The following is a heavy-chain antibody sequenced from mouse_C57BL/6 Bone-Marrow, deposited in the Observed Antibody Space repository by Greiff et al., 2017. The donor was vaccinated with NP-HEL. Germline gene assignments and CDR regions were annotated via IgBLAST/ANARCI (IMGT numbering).Heavy chain of an antibody. CDR2: IWSDGST. D-gene: IGHD1-1*01. V-gene: IGHV2-6*03. CDR3: ARDYYGSSYSFAY. CDR1: GFSLTSYG. J-gene: IGHJ3*01. Sequence: VKLMESGPGLVAPSQSLSITCTVSGFSLTSYGVHWVRQPPGKGLEWLVVIWSDGSTTYNSALKSRLSISKDNSKSQVFLKMNSLQTDDTAMYYCARDYYGSSYSFAYWGQGTLVTVSA.